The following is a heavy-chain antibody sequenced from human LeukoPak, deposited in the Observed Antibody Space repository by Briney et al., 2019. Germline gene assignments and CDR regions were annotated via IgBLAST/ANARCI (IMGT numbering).Heavy chain of an antibody. J-gene: IGHJ4*02. CDR2: INHSGST. V-gene: IGHV4-34*01. CDR3: ARGDSSGYRY. CDR1: GGSFSGYY. D-gene: IGHD3-22*01. Sequence: SETLSLTCAVYGGSFSGYYWSWIRPPPGKGLEWIGEINHSGSTNYNPSIKSRVTISVDTSKNQFSLKLSPVTAADTAVYYCARGDSSGYRYWGQGILVTVSS.